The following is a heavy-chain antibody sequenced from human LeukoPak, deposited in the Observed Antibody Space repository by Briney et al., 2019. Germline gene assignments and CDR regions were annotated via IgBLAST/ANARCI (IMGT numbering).Heavy chain of an antibody. CDR1: GFALNAYS. CDR3: ARVAVAGPTGWFDS. D-gene: IGHD6-19*01. V-gene: IGHV3-21*01. CDR2: ISSTSAYI. Sequence: GGSLRLSCAASGFALNAYSLTWVRQAPGKGLEWVSSISSTSAYIHYAESVKGRFSISRNNVDNVVYLQMYSLRVEDTAVYFCARVAVAGPTGWFDSWGQGTLVTVSS. J-gene: IGHJ5*01.